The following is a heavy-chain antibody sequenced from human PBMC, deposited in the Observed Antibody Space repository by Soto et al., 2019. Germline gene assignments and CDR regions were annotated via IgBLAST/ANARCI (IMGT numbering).Heavy chain of an antibody. CDR1: GFTVSSNY. J-gene: IGHJ4*02. CDR3: ARWFTYGNFDYFDY. CDR2: IYSGGST. D-gene: IGHD3-10*01. V-gene: IGHV3-66*01. Sequence: PGGSLRLSCAASGFTVSSNYMSWVRQAPGKGLEWVSVIYSGGSTYYADSVKGRFTISRDNAKNTLYLQMNGLRAEDTAVYYCARWFTYGNFDYFDYWGQGTQVTVSS.